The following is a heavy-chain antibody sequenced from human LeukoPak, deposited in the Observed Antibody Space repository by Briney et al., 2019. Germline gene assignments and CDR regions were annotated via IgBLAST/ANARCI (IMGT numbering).Heavy chain of an antibody. CDR3: AREAHDYGDLNRFDY. J-gene: IGHJ4*02. Sequence: GGSLRLSCAASGFTFSSHSMNWVRQAPGKGLEWVSYIGSSSSTIYYADSVKGRFTISRDNAKNSLYLQMNSLRAEDTAVYYCAREAHDYGDLNRFDYWGQGTLVTVSS. V-gene: IGHV3-48*01. D-gene: IGHD4-17*01. CDR1: GFTFSSHS. CDR2: IGSSSSTI.